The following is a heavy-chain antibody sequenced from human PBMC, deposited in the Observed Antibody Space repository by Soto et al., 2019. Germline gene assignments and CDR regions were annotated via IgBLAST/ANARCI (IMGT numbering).Heavy chain of an antibody. CDR2: INHSGST. Sequence: QVQLQQWGAGLLKPSETLSLTCAVYGGSFSGYYWSWIRQPPGKGLEGSGEINHSGSTNYNPSLKSRVTISVDTSKNQFSRKLSSVTAADTAVYYCARADDYGDYVREGWFDPWGQGTLVTVSS. CDR3: ARADDYGDYVREGWFDP. V-gene: IGHV4-34*01. D-gene: IGHD4-17*01. CDR1: GGSFSGYY. J-gene: IGHJ5*02.